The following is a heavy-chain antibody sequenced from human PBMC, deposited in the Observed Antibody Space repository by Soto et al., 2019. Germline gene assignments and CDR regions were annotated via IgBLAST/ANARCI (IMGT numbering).Heavy chain of an antibody. CDR2: IYYSGNT. V-gene: IGHV4-39*02. D-gene: IGHD2-2*01. Sequence: QLQLQESGPGLVKPSETLSLTCTVSGGSISSSSYYWGWIRQPPGKGLEWIGSIYYSGNTYYNPSLKSRVTISVDTSKNHFCLKLSSVTAADTAVYYCARLIGYCSSTSCYFVYWGQGTLVTVSS. CDR1: GGSISSSSYY. CDR3: ARLIGYCSSTSCYFVY. J-gene: IGHJ4*02.